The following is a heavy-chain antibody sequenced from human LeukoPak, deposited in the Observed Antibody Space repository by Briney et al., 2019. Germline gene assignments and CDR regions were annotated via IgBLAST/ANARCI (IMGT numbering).Heavy chain of an antibody. V-gene: IGHV1-8*01. J-gene: IGHJ4*02. CDR3: ARGGAAAGTDY. Sequence: GSVKVSCKASGSTFTSYDINWVRQATGQGLEWMGWMNPNSGNTGYAQKYPDRGTMTMNTSISTAYMELRSLRSEDTAVYYCARGGAAAGTDYWGQGTLVTVSS. CDR2: MNPNSGNT. D-gene: IGHD6-13*01. CDR1: GSTFTSYD.